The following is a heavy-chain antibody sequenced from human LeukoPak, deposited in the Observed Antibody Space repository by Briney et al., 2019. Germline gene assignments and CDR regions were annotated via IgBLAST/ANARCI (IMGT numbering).Heavy chain of an antibody. CDR1: GFTFSSYS. Sequence: GGSLRLSCAASGFTFSSYSMNWVRQAPGKGLEWVSHITASGTAMFYADSVKGRFTISRDNAKNTLYLQMNSLRDEDTAVYYCASSGSYRFDYWGQGTLVTVSS. CDR3: ASSGSYRFDY. D-gene: IGHD1-26*01. J-gene: IGHJ4*02. CDR2: ITASGTAM. V-gene: IGHV3-48*02.